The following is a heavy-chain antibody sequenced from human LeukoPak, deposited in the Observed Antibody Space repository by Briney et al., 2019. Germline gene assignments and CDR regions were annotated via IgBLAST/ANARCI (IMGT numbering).Heavy chain of an antibody. D-gene: IGHD2-2*01. V-gene: IGHV1-18*01. J-gene: IGHJ6*02. Sequence: EASVKVSCKASGYTFTSYGISWVRQAPGKGLEWMGWISAYNGNTNYAQKLQGRVTMTTDTSTSTAYMELRSLRSDDTAVYYCARDRGIVVVPAAPESYYYYGLDVWGQGTTVTVSS. CDR1: GYTFTSYG. CDR2: ISAYNGNT. CDR3: ARDRGIVVVPAAPESYYYYGLDV.